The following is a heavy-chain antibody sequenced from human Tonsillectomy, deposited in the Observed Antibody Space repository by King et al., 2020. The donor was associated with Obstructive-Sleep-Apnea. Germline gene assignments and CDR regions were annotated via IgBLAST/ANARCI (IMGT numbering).Heavy chain of an antibody. CDR2: IYYTGST. Sequence: QLQESGPGLVKPSETLSLTCTVSGGSISGYYWSWIRQPPGKGLEWIGYIYYTGSTNYNPSLKSRVTISLDTSKNQFSLKLSSVTAADTAVYYCARFGFGELWSWFDPWGQGTLVTVSS. D-gene: IGHD3-10*01. V-gene: IGHV4-59*01. CDR1: GGSISGYY. CDR3: ARFGFGELWSWFDP. J-gene: IGHJ5*02.